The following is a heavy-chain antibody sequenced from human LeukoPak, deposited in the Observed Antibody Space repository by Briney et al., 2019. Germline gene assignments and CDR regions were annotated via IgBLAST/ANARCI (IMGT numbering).Heavy chain of an antibody. J-gene: IGHJ4*02. CDR2: IWSDGSNQ. CDR1: GFTFSTYG. D-gene: IGHD6-13*01. Sequence: GGFLRLSCTASGFTFSTYGMHWVRQAPGKGPEWVAVIWSDGSNQYYADSLQGRFTISRDNSKNTLYLQMTSLRAEDTAVYYCARDGGLYSSSWFDYWGQGTLVTVSS. V-gene: IGHV3-33*01. CDR3: ARDGGLYSSSWFDY.